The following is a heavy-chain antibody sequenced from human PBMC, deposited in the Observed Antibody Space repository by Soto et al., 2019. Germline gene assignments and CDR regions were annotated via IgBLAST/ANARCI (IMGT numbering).Heavy chain of an antibody. CDR3: SRGDRGAFDL. CDR2: ISIGGSTI. V-gene: IGHV3-48*01. D-gene: IGHD2-21*02. J-gene: IGHJ3*01. Sequence: GGSLRLSCAASGFTFRNYNMNWVRQAPGKGLEWVSHISIGGSTIDYADSVKGRFTISRDNAENSLYLQMNSLRAEDTAVYYCSRGDRGAFDLWGQGTTVTVSS. CDR1: GFTFRNYN.